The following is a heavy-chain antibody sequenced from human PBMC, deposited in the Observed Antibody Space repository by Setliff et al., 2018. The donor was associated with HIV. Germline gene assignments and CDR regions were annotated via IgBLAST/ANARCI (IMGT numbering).Heavy chain of an antibody. CDR1: GYSISSGYY. Sequence: SETLSLTCAVSGYSISSGYYWGWIRQPPGKGLEWIGSIYHSGSTYYNTSLKSRVTISVDTSKNQFSLKLSAVTAADTAVYYCARGRSRWTYYNYYYMDVWGKGTTVTVSS. CDR2: IYHSGST. D-gene: IGHD6-13*01. CDR3: ARGRSRWTYYNYYYMDV. V-gene: IGHV4-38-2*01. J-gene: IGHJ6*03.